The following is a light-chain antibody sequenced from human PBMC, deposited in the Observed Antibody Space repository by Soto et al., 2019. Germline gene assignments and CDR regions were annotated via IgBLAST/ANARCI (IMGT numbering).Light chain of an antibody. V-gene: IGKV3-20*01. CDR1: QSVSGSY. Sequence: EIVLTQSPGTLSLSPGERATLSCRASQSVSGSYLAWYQQKPGQAPRLLIYGASSRATGIPDRFSGSGSGTDFTLTISRLEPEDFAVYYCHHYGSGPRTLGQGTKVDIK. J-gene: IGKJ1*01. CDR2: GAS. CDR3: HHYGSGPRT.